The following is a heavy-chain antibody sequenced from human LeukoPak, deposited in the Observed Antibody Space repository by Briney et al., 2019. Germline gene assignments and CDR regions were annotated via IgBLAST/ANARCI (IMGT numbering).Heavy chain of an antibody. V-gene: IGHV4-34*01. CDR2: INHSGST. J-gene: IGHJ3*02. Sequence: KPSETLSLTCAVYGGPFSGYYWSWIRQPPGKGPEWIGEINHSGSTNYNPSLKSRVTISVDTSKNQFSLKLSSVTAADTAVYYCARDNWLEQLNAFDIWGQGTMVTVSS. CDR1: GGPFSGYY. D-gene: IGHD1-1*01. CDR3: ARDNWLEQLNAFDI.